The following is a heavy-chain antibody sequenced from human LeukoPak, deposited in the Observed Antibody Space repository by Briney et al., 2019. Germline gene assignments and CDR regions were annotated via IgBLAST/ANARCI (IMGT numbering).Heavy chain of an antibody. CDR2: IYYSGST. CDR1: GGSISSYY. J-gene: IGHJ6*03. V-gene: IGHV4-59*01. CDR3: ARDGGPYYYYYMDV. D-gene: IGHD2-15*01. Sequence: SETLSLTCTVSGGSISSYYWSWIRQPPGKGLEWIGYIYYSGSTNYNLSLKSRVTISVDTSKNQFSLKLSSVTAADAAVYYCARDGGPYYYYYMDVWGKGTTVTVSS.